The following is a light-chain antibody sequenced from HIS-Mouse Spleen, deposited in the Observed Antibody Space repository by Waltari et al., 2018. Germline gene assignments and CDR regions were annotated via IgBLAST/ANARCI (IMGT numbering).Light chain of an antibody. CDR1: SSDVGSYNL. Sequence: QSALTQPASVSGSPGQSITISCTGTSSDVGSYNLVSWYQQQPGKAPKLMIYEGSKRPAWVSNRFSGSKSGNTASLTISGLQAEDEADYYCCSYAGSSTFVVFGGGTKLTVL. J-gene: IGLJ2*01. CDR2: EGS. CDR3: CSYAGSSTFVV. V-gene: IGLV2-23*01.